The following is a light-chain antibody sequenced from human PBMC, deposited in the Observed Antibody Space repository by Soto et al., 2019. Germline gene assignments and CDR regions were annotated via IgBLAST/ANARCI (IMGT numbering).Light chain of an antibody. Sequence: DIVMTQSPDSLAVSLGERATINCRSSQSVLHSSNNLNYLAWYQQKPGQPPKLLVYWASTRESGVPDRFSGSGSGTDFTLTISSLQPEDFATYYCQQSYSTPRTFGQGTKLEIK. CDR2: WAS. V-gene: IGKV4-1*01. J-gene: IGKJ2*01. CDR1: QSVLHSSNNLNY. CDR3: QQSYSTPRT.